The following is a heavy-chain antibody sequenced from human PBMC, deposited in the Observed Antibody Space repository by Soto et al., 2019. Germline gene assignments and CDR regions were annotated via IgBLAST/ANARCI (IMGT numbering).Heavy chain of an antibody. CDR2: IYWDDDK. D-gene: IGHD6-13*01. J-gene: IGHJ4*02. V-gene: IGHV2-5*02. Sequence: QITLTESCPTLVKPTQTLTLTCTFSGFSFSTSAVGVGWIRQPPVKAMEWLALIYWDDDKRYSPFLKSRLTITQDTSTNQVVLTMTNMDTVNTGTYYCAYRYWAAPGTRYYFNYLGQGTLVTVSS. CDR1: GFSFSTSAVG. CDR3: AYRYWAAPGTRYYFNY.